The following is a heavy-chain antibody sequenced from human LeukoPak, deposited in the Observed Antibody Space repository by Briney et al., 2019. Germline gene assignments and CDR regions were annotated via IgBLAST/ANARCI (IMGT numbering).Heavy chain of an antibody. D-gene: IGHD2-15*01. J-gene: IGHJ4*02. V-gene: IGHV1-46*01. CDR3: ARVDCSGGSCYSGGGGDY. CDR2: INPSGGST. Sequence: ASVKVSCKASGYTFTSYYMHWVRQAPGQGLEWMGIINPSGGSTSYAQKFQGRVTMTRDTSTSTVYMELSSLRSEDTAVYYCARVDCSGGSCYSGGGGDYWGQGTLVTVSS. CDR1: GYTFTSYY.